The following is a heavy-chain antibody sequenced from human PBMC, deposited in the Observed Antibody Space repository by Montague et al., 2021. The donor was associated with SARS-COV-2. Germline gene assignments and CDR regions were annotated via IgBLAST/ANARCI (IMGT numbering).Heavy chain of an antibody. J-gene: IGHJ6*02. D-gene: IGHD1-26*01. CDR2: IHYSGST. V-gene: IGHV4-39*01. CDR1: GGSISSSSYY. CDR3: ARLWDTVYYYYGMDV. Sequence: SETLSLTCAVFGGSISSSSYYWGWIRQPPGKGLERIGSIHYSGSTYYNPSLKSRVSISVDTSKNQFSLKLSSVTAADTAVYYCARLWDTVYYYYGMDVWGQGTTVTVSS.